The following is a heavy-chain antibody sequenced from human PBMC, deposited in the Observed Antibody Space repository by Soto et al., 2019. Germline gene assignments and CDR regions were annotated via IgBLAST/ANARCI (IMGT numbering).Heavy chain of an antibody. J-gene: IGHJ5*02. Sequence: QVQLQESGPGLVKPSETLSLTCTASGGSISSYYWSWIRQPAGKGLEWMGRIYTSGSTNYNPSLKSRVTMTVDTSKNKVSLKLSTVSAADTAVYYCARDYRAQQQLVRWFDPWGQGTLVTVSS. D-gene: IGHD6-13*01. CDR1: GGSISSYY. CDR2: IYTSGST. CDR3: ARDYRAQQQLVRWFDP. V-gene: IGHV4-4*07.